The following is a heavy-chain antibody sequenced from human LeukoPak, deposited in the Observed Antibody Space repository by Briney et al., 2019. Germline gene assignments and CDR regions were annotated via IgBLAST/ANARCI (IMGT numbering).Heavy chain of an antibody. CDR3: ARDNRDYGDPLLFHFDY. CDR2: INPNSGGT. V-gene: IGHV1-2*02. D-gene: IGHD4-17*01. Sequence: GASVKVSCKASGYTFTGYYMHWVRQAPGQGLEWMGWINPNSGGTNYAQRFQGRVTMTRDTSITTAYMELSRLRSDDTAVYYCARDNRDYGDPLLFHFDYWGQGTLVTVSS. CDR1: GYTFTGYY. J-gene: IGHJ4*02.